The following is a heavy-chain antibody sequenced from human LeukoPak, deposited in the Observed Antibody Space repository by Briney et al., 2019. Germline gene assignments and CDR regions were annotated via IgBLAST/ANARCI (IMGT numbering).Heavy chain of an antibody. D-gene: IGHD3-22*01. CDR2: MHYSGDT. CDR3: ARRVPDSSAPGVAFDI. J-gene: IGHJ3*02. Sequence: SETLSLTCTVSGGSISYGGYFWTWIRQHPGKGLEWIGYMHYSGDTYYNPSLKSRVTISVDTSKNHFSLKLSSVTAADTAVYYSARRVPDSSAPGVAFDIWGQGTMVTVSS. CDR1: GGSISYGGYF. V-gene: IGHV4-31*03.